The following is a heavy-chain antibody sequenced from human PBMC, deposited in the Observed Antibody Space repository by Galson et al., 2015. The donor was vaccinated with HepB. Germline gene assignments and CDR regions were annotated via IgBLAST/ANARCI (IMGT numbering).Heavy chain of an antibody. J-gene: IGHJ5*02. Sequence: TLSLTCTVSGVSIGLYPCTWIRQSPGKGLEYIGSTYYNGDTNYRPSLNSRVTISIDTSKNQFYLTLTSVTAADTAVYYCVRDGLSGYEHNWFDPWGQGILVTVSS. V-gene: IGHV4-59*12. CDR1: GVSIGLYP. D-gene: IGHD5-12*01. CDR2: TYYNGDT. CDR3: VRDGLSGYEHNWFDP.